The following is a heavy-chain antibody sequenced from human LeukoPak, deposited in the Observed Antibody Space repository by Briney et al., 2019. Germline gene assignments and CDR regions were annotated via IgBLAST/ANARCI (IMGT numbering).Heavy chain of an antibody. CDR2: ISGSGGST. CDR1: GFTFSSYA. V-gene: IGHV3-23*01. J-gene: IGHJ4*02. Sequence: GGSLRLSCAASGFTFSSYAMSWVRQAPGKGLEWVSAISGSGGSTYYADSVKGRLTISRDNSKNTLYLQMNSLRAEDTAVYYCAKDKMDSSSSGEGIFDYWGQGTLVTVSS. CDR3: AKDKMDSSSSGEGIFDY. D-gene: IGHD6-6*01.